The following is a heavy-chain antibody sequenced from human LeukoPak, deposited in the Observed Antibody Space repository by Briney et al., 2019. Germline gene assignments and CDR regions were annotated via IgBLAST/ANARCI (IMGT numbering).Heavy chain of an antibody. D-gene: IGHD2-15*01. Sequence: GGSLRLSCAASGFTFSDYYMSWVRQAPGKGLEWVSVIYSGGSTYYADSVKGRFTISRDNSKNTLYLQMSSLRAEDTAVYYCARVVVAATHWFDPWGQGTLVTVSS. CDR3: ARVVVAATHWFDP. CDR2: IYSGGST. J-gene: IGHJ5*02. V-gene: IGHV3-66*01. CDR1: GFTFSDYY.